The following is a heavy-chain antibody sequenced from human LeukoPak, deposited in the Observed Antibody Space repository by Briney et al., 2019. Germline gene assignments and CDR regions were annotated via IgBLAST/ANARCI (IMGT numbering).Heavy chain of an antibody. CDR3: AKDQRGSSGPYYYYYGMDV. Sequence: PGGSLRLSCAASGFTGSNNYVSWVRQAPGMGLEWVSAIHSSGATCYADSVKGRFTISRDNSKNTLYLQMNSLRAEDTAVYYCAKDQRGSSGPYYYYYGMDVWGQGTTVTVSS. CDR2: IHSSGAT. D-gene: IGHD6-19*01. J-gene: IGHJ6*02. CDR1: GFTGSNNY. V-gene: IGHV3-53*01.